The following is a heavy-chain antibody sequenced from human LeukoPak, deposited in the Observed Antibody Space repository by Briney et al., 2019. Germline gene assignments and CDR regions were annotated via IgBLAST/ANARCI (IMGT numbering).Heavy chain of an antibody. CDR3: ALGAYDY. V-gene: IGHV6-1*01. J-gene: IGHJ4*02. D-gene: IGHD1-26*01. CDR1: GDSVSSKSAA. Sequence: SQTLSLTCAISGDSVSSKSAAWNWIRQSPSRGLEWLGRTYYRSKWSSGYAESVKSRLTVSPDTSKNQFSLQLRSVTPEDTAVYYCALGAYDYWGQGTLVTVST. CDR2: TYYRSKWSS.